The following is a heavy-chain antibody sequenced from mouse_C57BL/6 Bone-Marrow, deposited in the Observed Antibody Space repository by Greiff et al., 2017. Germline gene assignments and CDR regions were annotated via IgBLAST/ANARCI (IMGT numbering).Heavy chain of an antibody. CDR2: IYPRSGDT. V-gene: IGHV1-81*01. Sequence: QVQLQQSGAELARPGASVKLSCKASGYTFTSYGISWVKQRTGQGLEWIGEIYPRSGDTYYNAKFKGQATLTADTSSRPAYMELRRLTSEDYAVYFCARLAMDYWGQGTSVTVSS. CDR3: ARLAMDY. CDR1: GYTFTSYG. J-gene: IGHJ4*01.